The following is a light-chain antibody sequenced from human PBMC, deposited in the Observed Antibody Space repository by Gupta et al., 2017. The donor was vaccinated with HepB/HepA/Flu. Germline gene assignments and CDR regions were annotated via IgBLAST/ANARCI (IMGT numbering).Light chain of an antibody. CDR3: QTWDSAPVV. CDR2: QDN. CDR1: KLGHRF. Sequence: SYELTPPPSVSVSPGQTATITCSGNKLGHRFVFWYQQKPDQSPVLIIYQDNKRPSGSPGRFSASTSENAATLTISGNQAMDEADYYCQTWDSAPVVFGGGTKLTVL. V-gene: IGLV3-1*01. J-gene: IGLJ2*01.